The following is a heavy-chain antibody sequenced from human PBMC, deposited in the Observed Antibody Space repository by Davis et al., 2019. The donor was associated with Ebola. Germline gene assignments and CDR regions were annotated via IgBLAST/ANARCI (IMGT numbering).Heavy chain of an antibody. CDR1: GYTFTSYA. J-gene: IGHJ6*02. CDR3: ARDGRYDFWSEDYYGMDV. Sequence: ASVKVSCKASGYTFTSYAMNWVRQATGQGLEWMGWMNPNSGNTGYAQKFQGRVIMTRNTAISTAYMELRSLRSDDTAVYYCARDGRYDFWSEDYYGMDVWGQGTTVTVSS. D-gene: IGHD3-3*01. CDR2: MNPNSGNT. V-gene: IGHV1-8*02.